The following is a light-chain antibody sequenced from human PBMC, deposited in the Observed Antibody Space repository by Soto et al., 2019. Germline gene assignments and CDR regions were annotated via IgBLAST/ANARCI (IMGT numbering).Light chain of an antibody. CDR1: QSINRH. CDR3: QKYNGAPWT. J-gene: IGKJ1*01. Sequence: EIVLTQSPATLSLSPGERATLSCRASQSINRHLAWYQQKPGLPPRLLIYETSNRVIGLPDRFSGSGSGTDFTLTISSLQPEDAATYYCQKYNGAPWTFGQGTKVDI. CDR2: ETS. V-gene: IGKV3-11*01.